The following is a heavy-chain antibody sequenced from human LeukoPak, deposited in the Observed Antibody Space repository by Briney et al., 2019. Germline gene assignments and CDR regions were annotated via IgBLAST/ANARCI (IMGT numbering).Heavy chain of an antibody. CDR1: GFTFSSYA. CDR3: ARAASVSGGYYQDYYYYMDV. J-gene: IGHJ6*03. D-gene: IGHD6-25*01. CDR2: ISYDGSNK. Sequence: GGSLRLSCAASGFTFSSYAMHWVRQAPGKGLEWVAVISYDGSNKYYADSVKGRFTISRDNTKNTLYLQMNSLRAEDTAVYYCARAASVSGGYYQDYYYYMDVWGKGTTVTVSS. V-gene: IGHV3-30-3*01.